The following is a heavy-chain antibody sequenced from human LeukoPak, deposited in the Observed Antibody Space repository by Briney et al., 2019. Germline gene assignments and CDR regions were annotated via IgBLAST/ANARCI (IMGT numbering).Heavy chain of an antibody. CDR2: ISGSGGST. Sequence: GGSLRLSCAASGFTFSSYAMSWVRQAPGKGLEWVSAISGSGGSTYYADSVKGRLTISRDNSKNTLYLQMNSLRAEDTAVYYCAKTVAGGTAFLDYWGQGTLVTVSS. CDR1: GFTFSSYA. CDR3: AKTVAGGTAFLDY. D-gene: IGHD6-19*01. J-gene: IGHJ4*02. V-gene: IGHV3-23*01.